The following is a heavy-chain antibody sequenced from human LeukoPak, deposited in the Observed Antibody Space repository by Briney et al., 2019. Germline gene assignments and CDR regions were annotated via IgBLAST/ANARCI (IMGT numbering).Heavy chain of an antibody. CDR2: IIPIFGTA. D-gene: IGHD2-2*01. CDR3: ARDGKGYCSSASCPYDYYYYGMDV. V-gene: IGHV1-69*13. CDR1: GGTFSSYA. Sequence: SVKVSCKASGGTFSSYAISWVRQAPGQGLEWMGGIIPIFGTANYAQKFQGRVTITADESTSTAYMELSSLRPEDTAVYYCARDGKGYCSSASCPYDYYYYGMDVWGQGTTVTVSS. J-gene: IGHJ6*02.